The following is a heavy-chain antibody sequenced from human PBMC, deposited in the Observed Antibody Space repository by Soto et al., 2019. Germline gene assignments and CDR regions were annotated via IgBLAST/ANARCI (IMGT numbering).Heavy chain of an antibody. CDR3: AREICNCNWFDA. CDR1: GFVFSDYY. Sequence: PGGSLRLSCAASGFVFSDYYMSWIRQAPGKGLEWVSYISTNSNYTNYADSVRGRFTISRDNARNSLYLQMNRLTAEDTGVYYCAREICNCNWFDAWGQGTLVTVSS. J-gene: IGHJ5*02. D-gene: IGHD1-1*01. V-gene: IGHV3-11*06. CDR2: ISTNSNYT.